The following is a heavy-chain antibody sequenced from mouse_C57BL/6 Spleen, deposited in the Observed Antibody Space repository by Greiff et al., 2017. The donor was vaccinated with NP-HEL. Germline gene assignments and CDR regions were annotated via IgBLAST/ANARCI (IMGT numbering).Heavy chain of an antibody. D-gene: IGHD2-14*01. CDR1: GYAFSSSW. CDR2: IYPGDGGT. J-gene: IGHJ2*01. CDR3: AGEGLDWYDSQISSFDY. V-gene: IGHV1-82*01. Sequence: QVQLQQSGPELVKPGASVKISCKASGYAFSSSWMNWVKQRPGKGLEWIGRIYPGDGGTNYNGKFKGKATLTADKSSSTAYMQLSSLTSEDSAVYFCAGEGLDWYDSQISSFDYWGQGTTLTVAS.